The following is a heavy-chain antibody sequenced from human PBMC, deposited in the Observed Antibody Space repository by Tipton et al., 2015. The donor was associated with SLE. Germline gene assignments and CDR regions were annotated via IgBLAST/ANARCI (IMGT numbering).Heavy chain of an antibody. D-gene: IGHD2-15*01. CDR1: GGPISSSSYY. V-gene: IGHV4-39*07. CDR3: ARGLYCSGGSCYYFDY. CDR2: IYYSGST. J-gene: IGHJ4*02. Sequence: TLSLTCAVSGGPISSSSYYWGWIRQPPGKGLEWIGSIYYSGSTYYNPSLKSRVTISVDTSKNQFSLKLSSVTAADTAVYYCARGLYCSGGSCYYFDYWGQGTLVTVSS.